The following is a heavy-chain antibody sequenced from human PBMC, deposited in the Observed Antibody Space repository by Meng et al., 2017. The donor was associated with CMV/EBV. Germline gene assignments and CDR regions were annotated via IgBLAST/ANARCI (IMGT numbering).Heavy chain of an antibody. D-gene: IGHD3-3*01. Sequence: GGSLRLSCAASGFTVSSNYMSWVRQAPGKGLEWVANIKQDGSEKYYVDSVKGRFTISRDNAKNSLYLQMNSLRAEDTAVYYCARDKGEITIFGVVIIFRQGGAFDIWGQGTMVTVSS. CDR2: IKQDGSEK. J-gene: IGHJ3*02. CDR3: ARDKGEITIFGVVIIFRQGGAFDI. V-gene: IGHV3-7*01. CDR1: GFTVSSNY.